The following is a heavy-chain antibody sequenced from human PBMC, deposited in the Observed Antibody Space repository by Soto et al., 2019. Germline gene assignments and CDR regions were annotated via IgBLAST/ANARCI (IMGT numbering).Heavy chain of an antibody. D-gene: IGHD2-15*01. CDR3: ASRSTVVVAATEAFDY. J-gene: IGHJ4*02. CDR2: TIPILGIV. CDR1: GGTFSTYT. Sequence: QVQLVQSGAEVKKPGSSVKVSCKASGGTFSTYTISWVRQAPGQGLEWLGRTIPILGIVNYAQKFQGRVTITADKSTSTAYMELSSLRSVDTAVYYCASRSTVVVAATEAFDYWGQGILVTASS. V-gene: IGHV1-69*02.